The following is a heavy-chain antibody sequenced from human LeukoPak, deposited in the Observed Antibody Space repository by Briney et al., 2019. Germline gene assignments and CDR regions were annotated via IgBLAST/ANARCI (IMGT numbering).Heavy chain of an antibody. CDR2: IYYSRST. CDR3: ARDLTTVAPYYYSGMDL. J-gene: IGHJ6*02. D-gene: IGHD4-11*01. V-gene: IGHV4-59*01. CDR1: GGSISNYY. Sequence: PSETLSLTCTVSGGSISNYYWSWIRQPPGKGLEWIGYIYYSRSTNYNPSLKSRVTMSVDTSKNQFSLKLSSVTAADTAVYYCARDLTTVAPYYYSGMDLWGQGTTVTVSS.